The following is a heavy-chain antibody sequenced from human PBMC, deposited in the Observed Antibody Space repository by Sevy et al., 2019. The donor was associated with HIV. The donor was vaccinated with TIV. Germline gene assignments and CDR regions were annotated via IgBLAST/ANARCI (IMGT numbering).Heavy chain of an antibody. CDR1: GYTFTSYD. V-gene: IGHV1-8*03. D-gene: IGHD3-10*01. Sequence: ASVKVSCKASGYTFTSYDINWVRQATGQGLEWMGWMNPNSGNTGYAQKFQGRVTITRNTSISTAYMELSSLRSEDTAVYYCARGIRARGVYYGMDVWDQGTTVTVSS. CDR3: ARGIRARGVYYGMDV. CDR2: MNPNSGNT. J-gene: IGHJ6*02.